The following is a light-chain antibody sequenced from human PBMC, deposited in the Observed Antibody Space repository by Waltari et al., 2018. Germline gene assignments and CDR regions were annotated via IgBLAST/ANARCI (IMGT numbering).Light chain of an antibody. CDR3: NSYTGSSSWV. CDR2: DFS. J-gene: IGLJ3*02. V-gene: IGLV2-14*01. Sequence: QSALTQPASVSGSPGQSITISCTGTSSDAGFYNYVSWYQQHPGKAPKLIIYDFSARPSGVSDRFSGAKSGNTPSLTKSWLQAEDEADYCCNSYTGSSSWVFGGGTKLTVL. CDR1: SSDAGFYNY.